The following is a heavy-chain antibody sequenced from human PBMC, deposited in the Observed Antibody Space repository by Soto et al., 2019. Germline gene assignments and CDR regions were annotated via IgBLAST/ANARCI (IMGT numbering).Heavy chain of an antibody. J-gene: IGHJ5*02. Sequence: DVQLLESGGGLVQPGGSLRLSCAASGFTFSSYAMTWVRQAPGKGLEWVSAISGSGGSTYYADSVRGRFTISRDNSQNTLYLQMNSLRAEDTAVYYCAKDSITMVRRLTNWFDPWGQGTLVTVSS. CDR1: GFTFSSYA. V-gene: IGHV3-23*01. D-gene: IGHD3-10*01. CDR3: AKDSITMVRRLTNWFDP. CDR2: ISGSGGST.